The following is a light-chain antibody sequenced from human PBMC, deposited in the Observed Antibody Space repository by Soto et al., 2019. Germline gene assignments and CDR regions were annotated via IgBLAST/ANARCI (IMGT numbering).Light chain of an antibody. CDR3: SSHTISSALQV. J-gene: IGLJ1*01. Sequence: QSALTQPASVSGSPGQSITISCTGTISEFVVYNYVSWYQQHPGKAPKLMIYGVSNRPSGVSNRFSGSKSGNTASLTISGLQADDEADYYCSSHTISSALQVFGTGSKLTVL. CDR1: ISEFVVYNY. V-gene: IGLV2-14*01. CDR2: GVS.